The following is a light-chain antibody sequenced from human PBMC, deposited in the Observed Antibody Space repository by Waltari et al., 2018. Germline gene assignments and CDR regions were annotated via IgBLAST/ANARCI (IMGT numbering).Light chain of an antibody. CDR3: QQYGSSVMYT. J-gene: IGKJ2*01. Sequence: DIVLTQSPGPLSLSPGERATLSCWASQSVGRSLAWYQQKRGQAPRLLIYGASTRATGIPDRFSGSGSGTDFTLTISRLEPEDFAMYYCQQYGSSVMYTFGQGTKLEIK. CDR1: QSVGRS. V-gene: IGKV3-20*01. CDR2: GAS.